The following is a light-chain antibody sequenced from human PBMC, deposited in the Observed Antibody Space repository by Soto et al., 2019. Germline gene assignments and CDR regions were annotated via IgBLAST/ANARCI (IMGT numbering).Light chain of an antibody. CDR1: QSVNSN. V-gene: IGKV3D-15*01. CDR2: GIS. J-gene: IGKJ4*01. CDR3: QQVNSYQLT. Sequence: EIVMTQSPAPLSVSPGERATLSCRPGQSVNSNYLAWYQQKPGQAPRLLIYGISKRATDIPDRFSGSGSGTEFTLTISSLQPEDFATYYCQQVNSYQLTFGGGTKVDSK.